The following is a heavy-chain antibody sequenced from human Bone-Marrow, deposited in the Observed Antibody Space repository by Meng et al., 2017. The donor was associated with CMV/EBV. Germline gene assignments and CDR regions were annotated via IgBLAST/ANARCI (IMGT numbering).Heavy chain of an antibody. J-gene: IGHJ6*02. CDR3: ARVGDYGGNSFRHYYYYGMDV. CDR1: GYTFTSYY. V-gene: IGHV1-46*01. CDR2: INPSGGST. Sequence: ASVKVSCKASGYTFTSYYMHWVRQAPGQGLEWMGIINPSGGSTSYAQKFQGRVTMTRDTSTSTVYMELSSLRSEDTAVYYCARVGDYGGNSFRHYYYYGMDVWGQGTTVTFSS. D-gene: IGHD4-23*01.